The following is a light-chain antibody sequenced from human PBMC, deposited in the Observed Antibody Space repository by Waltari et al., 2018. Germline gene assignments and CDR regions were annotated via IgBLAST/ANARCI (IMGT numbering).Light chain of an antibody. CDR3: CSYAGSSTSYV. CDR1: SSDVGSYNL. CDR2: EVS. Sequence: QSALTQPASVSGSPGQSITISCTGTSSDVGSYNLVSWYQQHPGKAPNRMIYEVSKLPSGVSNRFSGSRSGNTASLTISGLQAEDEADYYCCSYAGSSTSYVFGTGTKVTVL. J-gene: IGLJ1*01. V-gene: IGLV2-23*02.